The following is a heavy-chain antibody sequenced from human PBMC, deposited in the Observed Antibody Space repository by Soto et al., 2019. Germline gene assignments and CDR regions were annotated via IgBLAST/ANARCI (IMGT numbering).Heavy chain of an antibody. CDR1: GASIRSGGYY. Sequence: SETLSLTCTVSGASIRSGGYYWSWIRQRPGQGLEWIAYIFYTGSAYYNPSLESRLSISIDRSKNQFSLKLSSVSAADTAVYYCARDRKDYQDIWGQGTPVTVSS. CDR2: IFYTGSA. V-gene: IGHV4-31*03. J-gene: IGHJ6*02. CDR3: ARDRKDYQDI. D-gene: IGHD4-17*01.